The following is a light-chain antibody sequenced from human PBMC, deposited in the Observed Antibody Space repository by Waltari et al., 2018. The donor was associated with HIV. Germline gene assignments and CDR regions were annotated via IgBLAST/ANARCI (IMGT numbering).Light chain of an antibody. Sequence: EIVMTQSPATLSVSPGEGAPLSCRASQSVSSNLAWYQQRPGQAPRLLIYAASTRATEIPARFSGSGSGTEFTLTISSLQSEDFALYYCQQFENWPWTFGQGTKVEIK. CDR3: QQFENWPWT. CDR2: AAS. CDR1: QSVSSN. V-gene: IGKV3-15*01. J-gene: IGKJ1*01.